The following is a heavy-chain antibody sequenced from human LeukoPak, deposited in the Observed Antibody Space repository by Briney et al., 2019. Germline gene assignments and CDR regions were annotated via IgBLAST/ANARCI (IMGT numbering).Heavy chain of an antibody. CDR3: ARITQRIQLSYWDAFDI. V-gene: IGHV4-34*01. J-gene: IGHJ3*02. CDR1: GGSFSGDY. Sequence: SETLSLTCAVYGGSFSGDYWNWIRQPPGKGLEWIGEIDHSGNTNYNPSLKSRVTMSVDTSKNQFSLKVTSVTAADTAVYYCARITQRIQLSYWDAFDIWGQGTMVTVSS. D-gene: IGHD5-18*01. CDR2: IDHSGNT.